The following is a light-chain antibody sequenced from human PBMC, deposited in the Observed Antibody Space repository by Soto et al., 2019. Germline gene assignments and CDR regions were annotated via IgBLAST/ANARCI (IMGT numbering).Light chain of an antibody. V-gene: IGLV2-8*01. J-gene: IGLJ2*01. CDR3: SSFAGNNNLV. CDR1: SSDVGGYNY. Sequence: QSALTQPPSGSRSPGQSVTISCTGTSSDVGGYNYVSWYQQHPGKAPKLMISEVSKRPSGVPDRFSGSKSGNTASLTVSGLQAEDEPDYYCSSFAGNNNLVFGGGTKLTFL. CDR2: EVS.